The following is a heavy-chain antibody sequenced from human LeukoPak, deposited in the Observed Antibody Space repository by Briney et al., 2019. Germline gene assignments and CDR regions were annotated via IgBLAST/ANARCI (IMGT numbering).Heavy chain of an antibody. CDR2: MNPNSGNT. CDR1: GYTFTSYD. D-gene: IGHD3-22*01. Sequence: ASVKVSCKASGYTFTSYDINWVRQATGQGLEWMGWMNPNSGNTGYAQKFQGRVTMTRNTSISTAYMELSSLRSEDTAVYYCARARGSGYYYYYYYMDVWGKGTTVAISS. CDR3: ARARGSGYYYYYYYMDV. J-gene: IGHJ6*03. V-gene: IGHV1-8*01.